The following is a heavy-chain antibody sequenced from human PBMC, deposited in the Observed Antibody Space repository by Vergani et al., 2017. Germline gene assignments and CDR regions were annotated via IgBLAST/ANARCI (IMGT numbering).Heavy chain of an antibody. J-gene: IGHJ3*02. V-gene: IGHV1-58*01. CDR1: GFTFTSSA. CDR3: ARETIAVAGTPEAFDI. CDR2: IVVGSGNT. D-gene: IGHD6-19*01. Sequence: QMQLVQSGPEVKKPGTSVKVSCKASGFTFTSSAVQWVRQARGQRLEWIGWIVVGSGNTNYAQKFQERVTITRDMSTSTAYMELSSLRSEDTAVYYCARETIAVAGTPEAFDIWGQGTMVTVSS.